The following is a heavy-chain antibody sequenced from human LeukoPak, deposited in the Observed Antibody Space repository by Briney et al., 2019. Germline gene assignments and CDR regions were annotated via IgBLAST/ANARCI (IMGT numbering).Heavy chain of an antibody. CDR3: ARLQDRVYYDILTGYYSSIGRGGLFDP. CDR1: GGSFSGYY. J-gene: IGHJ5*02. Sequence: SETLSLTCAVYGGSFSGYYWGWIRQPPGKGLEWIGSIYYSGSTYYNPSLKSRVTISVDTSKNQFSLKLSSVTAADTAVYYCARLQDRVYYDILTGYYSSIGRGGLFDPWGQGTLVTVSS. D-gene: IGHD3-9*01. CDR2: IYYSGST. V-gene: IGHV4-39*01.